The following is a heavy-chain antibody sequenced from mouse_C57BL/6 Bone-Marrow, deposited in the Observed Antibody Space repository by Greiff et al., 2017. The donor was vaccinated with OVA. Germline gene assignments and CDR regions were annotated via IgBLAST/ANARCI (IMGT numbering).Heavy chain of an antibody. D-gene: IGHD1-1*01. CDR1: GYTFTSYW. J-gene: IGHJ1*03. Sequence: QVQLQQPGAELVKPGASVKLSCKASGYTFTSYWMHWVKQRPGQGLEWIGMIHPNSGSTNYNEKFKSKATLTVDKSSSTAYMQLSSLTSEDSAVYYCARCDYYGSSYWYFDGWGTGTTVTVSS. V-gene: IGHV1-64*01. CDR2: IHPNSGST. CDR3: ARCDYYGSSYWYFDG.